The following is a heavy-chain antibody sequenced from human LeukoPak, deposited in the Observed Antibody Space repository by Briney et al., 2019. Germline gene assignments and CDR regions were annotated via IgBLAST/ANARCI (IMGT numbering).Heavy chain of an antibody. CDR3: ARDLVLWYLDY. D-gene: IGHD2-15*01. Sequence: ASVKVSCKASGYMFTGYYMHWVRQAPGQGLEWMGWINPNSGGTNYEQKFQGRVTMTTDTSTSTAYMELRTLTSDDTAVYYCARDLVLWYLDYWGQGTLVTVSS. J-gene: IGHJ4*02. V-gene: IGHV1-2*02. CDR2: INPNSGGT. CDR1: GYMFTGYY.